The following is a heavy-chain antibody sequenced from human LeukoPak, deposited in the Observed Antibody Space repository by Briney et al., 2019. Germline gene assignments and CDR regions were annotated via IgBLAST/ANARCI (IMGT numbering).Heavy chain of an antibody. CDR2: IYYSGST. V-gene: IGHV4-59*01. J-gene: IGHJ4*02. CDR1: GGSISSYY. Sequence: PSETPSLTCTVSGGSISSYYWSWIRQPPGKGLEWIGYIYYSGSTNYNPSLKSRVTISVDTSKNQFSLKLSSVTAADTAVYYCARFRLYYFDYWGQGTLVTVSS. CDR3: ARFRLYYFDY.